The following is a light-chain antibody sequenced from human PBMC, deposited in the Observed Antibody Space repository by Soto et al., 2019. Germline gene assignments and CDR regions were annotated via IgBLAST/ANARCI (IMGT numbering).Light chain of an antibody. J-gene: IGKJ1*01. V-gene: IGKV3-11*01. CDR3: HQRQSWPRT. Sequence: EIVLTQSPATLSSFPGDRVTLSCRASQSINTRLAWYQHRPGQAPRLLIYQPSIRAAGIPARFSASGSGTDFTLTISDVQPEDFALYYCHQRQSWPRTFGQGTKVDI. CDR1: QSINTR. CDR2: QPS.